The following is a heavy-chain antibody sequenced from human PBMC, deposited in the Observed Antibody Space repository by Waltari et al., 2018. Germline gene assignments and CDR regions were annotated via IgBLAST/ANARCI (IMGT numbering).Heavy chain of an antibody. J-gene: IGHJ5*02. D-gene: IGHD2-2*01. CDR3: AREVVPAAKIVVNWFDP. Sequence: QVQLVQSGSEWKKPGASVKVSCKAYGYSFTNYAINWVRQATGQGLELMGWNTTKREYPTSTKGFTSRFVFSLDTSVSTAYLQINDLKAEDTASYYCAREVVPAAKIVVNWFDPWGQGTQVTVSS. V-gene: IGHV7-4-1*02. CDR2: NTTKREYP. CDR1: GYSFTNYA.